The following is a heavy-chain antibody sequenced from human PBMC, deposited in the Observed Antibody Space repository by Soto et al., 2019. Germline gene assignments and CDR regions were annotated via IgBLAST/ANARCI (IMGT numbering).Heavy chain of an antibody. CDR2: ISGSGDSA. CDR3: GKERRGSGWSVCDF. V-gene: IGHV3-23*01. D-gene: IGHD6-19*01. J-gene: IGHJ4*02. CDR1: GFIFRDYA. Sequence: VQLLESGGGLVQPGGSLRLSCAASGFIFRDYAMNWVRQAPGKGLEWVSDISGSGDSARYAVSVKGRFTISRDNSRDTLYLHMNSLRVDDTAVYYCGKERRGSGWSVCDFWGQGDLVTVSS.